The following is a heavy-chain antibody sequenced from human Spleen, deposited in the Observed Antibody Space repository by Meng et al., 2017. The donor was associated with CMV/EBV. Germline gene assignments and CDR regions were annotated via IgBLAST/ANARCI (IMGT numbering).Heavy chain of an antibody. CDR3: ATDGPGGGSYCLY. J-gene: IGHJ4*02. Sequence: SVKVSCKASGGTFSTYAINWVRQAPGQGLEWMGTIIPMGETAIYTQKFRGRVTITADESTTTAHMEISGLTSEDTAVYYCATDGPGGGSYCLYWGQRTLVTVSS. V-gene: IGHV1-69*11. D-gene: IGHD3-10*01. CDR1: GGTFSTYA. CDR2: IIPMGETA.